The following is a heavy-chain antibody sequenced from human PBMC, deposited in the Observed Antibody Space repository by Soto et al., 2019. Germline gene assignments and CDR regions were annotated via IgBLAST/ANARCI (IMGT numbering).Heavy chain of an antibody. V-gene: IGHV1-3*01. Sequence: ASVKVSCKASGYTFTSYAMHWVRQAPGQRLEWMGWINAGNGNTKYSQKFQGRVTITRDTSASTAYMELSSLRSEDTAVYCCARDRSYGYVRSFDYWGQGTLVTVSS. D-gene: IGHD5-18*01. CDR1: GYTFTSYA. CDR3: ARDRSYGYVRSFDY. CDR2: INAGNGNT. J-gene: IGHJ4*02.